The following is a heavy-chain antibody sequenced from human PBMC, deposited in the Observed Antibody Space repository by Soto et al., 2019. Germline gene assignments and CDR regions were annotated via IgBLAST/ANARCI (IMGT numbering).Heavy chain of an antibody. V-gene: IGHV3-11*01. CDR3: AVEGQSKHESNWFDP. CDR2: ISSSGSTI. CDR1: GFTFSDYY. Sequence: GGSLRLSCAASGFTFSDYYMSWIRQAPGKGLEWVSYISSSGSTIYYADSVKGRFTISRDNAKNSLYLQMNSLRAEDTAVYYCAVEGQSKHESNWFDPWGQGTLVTVSS. J-gene: IGHJ5*02.